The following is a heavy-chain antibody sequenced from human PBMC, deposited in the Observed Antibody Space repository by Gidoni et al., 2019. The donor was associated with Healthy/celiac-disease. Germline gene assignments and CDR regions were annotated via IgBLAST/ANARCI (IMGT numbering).Heavy chain of an antibody. CDR3: ARSYYYDSSGYYYGAGFDY. CDR1: GCSISSGDYY. J-gene: IGHJ4*02. Sequence: QVQLQESGPGLVKPSQTLSLTCPVSGCSISSGDYYWSWIRQPPGKGLEWIGYIYYSGSTYYNPSLKSRVTISVDTSKNQFSLKLSSVTAADTAVYYCARSYYYDSSGYYYGAGFDYWGQGTLVTVSS. CDR2: IYYSGST. D-gene: IGHD3-22*01. V-gene: IGHV4-30-4*01.